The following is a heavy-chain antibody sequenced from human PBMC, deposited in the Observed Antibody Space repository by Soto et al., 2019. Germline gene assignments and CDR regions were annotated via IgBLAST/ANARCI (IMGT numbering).Heavy chain of an antibody. V-gene: IGHV1-8*01. CDR3: ARERSSGWYVDY. CDR1: GYTFTSYD. CDR2: MNPNSGNT. D-gene: IGHD6-19*01. Sequence: QVQLVQSGAEVKKPGASVKVSCKASGYTFTSYDINWVRQATGQGLEWMGWMNPNSGNTGYAQKVPGRVTITRNTSISTAYMELRSLRSEDTAVYYCARERSSGWYVDYWGQGTLVTVSS. J-gene: IGHJ4*02.